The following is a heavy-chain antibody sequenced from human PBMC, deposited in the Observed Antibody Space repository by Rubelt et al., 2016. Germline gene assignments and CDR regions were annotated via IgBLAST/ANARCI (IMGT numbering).Heavy chain of an antibody. Sequence: QVQLVQSGAEVKKPGASVKVSCKAAGYSFTTYSIHWVRQAPGQRLEWMGWINAGNGNTKYSPKFQGRVTITREPSASTAYMELSSLRSEDTAIYYCATGYSSGWYVAYWGQGTLVTVSS. J-gene: IGHJ4*02. V-gene: IGHV1-3*01. CDR3: ATGYSSGWYVAY. D-gene: IGHD6-19*01. CDR2: INAGNGNT. CDR1: GYSFTTYS.